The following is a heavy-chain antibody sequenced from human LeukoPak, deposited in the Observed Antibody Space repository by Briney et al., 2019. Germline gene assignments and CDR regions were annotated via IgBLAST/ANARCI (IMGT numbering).Heavy chain of an antibody. CDR2: INHSGST. V-gene: IGHV4-34*01. CDR3: ARLPTKSGGY. CDR1: GGSFSGYY. J-gene: IGHJ4*02. Sequence: PSETLSLTCAVYGGSFSGYYWSWIRQPPGKGLEWIGEINHSGSTNYNPSLKSRVTISVDTSKNQFSLKLSSVTAADTAVYYCARLPTKSGGYWGQGTLVTVSS. D-gene: IGHD1-26*01.